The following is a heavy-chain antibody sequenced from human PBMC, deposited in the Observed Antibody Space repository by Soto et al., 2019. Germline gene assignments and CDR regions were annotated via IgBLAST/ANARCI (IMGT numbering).Heavy chain of an antibody. V-gene: IGHV3-21*01. D-gene: IGHD2-15*01. CDR2: ISSSISYI. CDR1: GFTFSSYS. J-gene: IGHJ4*02. Sequence: EVQLVESGGGLVKPGGSLRLSCAASGFTFSSYSMNWVRQAPGKGLEWVSSISSSISYIYYADSVKGRFTISRDNAKNSLYLQMNSLRAEDTAVYYWARDGGYCSGGSGYTYYFDYWGQGTLVTVSS. CDR3: ARDGGYCSGGSGYTYYFDY.